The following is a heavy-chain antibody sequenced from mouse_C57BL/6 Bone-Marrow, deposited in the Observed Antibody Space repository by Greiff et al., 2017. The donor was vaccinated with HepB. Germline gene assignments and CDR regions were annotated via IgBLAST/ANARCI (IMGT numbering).Heavy chain of an antibody. D-gene: IGHD4-1*01. CDR3: ARQKNWDWFDY. Sequence: QVQLLQSGAELVKPGASVKLSCKASGYTFTEYTIHWVKQRPGQGLEWIGWFYPGGGSINYNEKFKDKATLTADKSSSTVYMELSSLTSEDSAVYFCARQKNWDWFDYWGQGTLVTVSA. J-gene: IGHJ3*01. CDR1: GYTFTEYT. CDR2: FYPGGGSI. V-gene: IGHV1-62-2*01.